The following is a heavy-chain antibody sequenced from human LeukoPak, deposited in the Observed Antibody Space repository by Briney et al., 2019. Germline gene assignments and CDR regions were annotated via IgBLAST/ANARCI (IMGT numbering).Heavy chain of an antibody. CDR3: ASGYSGYQSDY. CDR1: GFTFNSFA. D-gene: IGHD5-12*01. CDR2: ISYAGSNK. V-gene: IGHV3-30*03. J-gene: IGHJ4*02. Sequence: GGSLRLSCAASGFTFNSFAMHWVRQAPGKGLEWVALISYAGSNKYYADSVKGRFTISRDNAKNSLYLQMNSLRVEDTAVYYCASGYSGYQSDYWGQGTLVTVSS.